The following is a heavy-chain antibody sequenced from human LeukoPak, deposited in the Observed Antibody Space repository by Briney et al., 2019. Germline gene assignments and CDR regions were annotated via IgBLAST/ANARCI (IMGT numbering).Heavy chain of an antibody. D-gene: IGHD3-16*02. CDR2: IIPIFGTA. CDR3: ARGPFLGELSLYPDDY. CDR1: GGTFSSYA. J-gene: IGHJ4*02. Sequence: SVKVSCKASGGTFSSYAISWVRQAPGQGLEWMGGIIPIFGTANYAQKFQGRVTMTRNTSISTAYMELSSLRSEDTAVYYCARGPFLGELSLYPDDYWGQGTLVTVSS. V-gene: IGHV1-69*05.